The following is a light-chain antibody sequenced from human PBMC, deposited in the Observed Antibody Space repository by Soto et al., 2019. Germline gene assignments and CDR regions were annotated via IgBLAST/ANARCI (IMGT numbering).Light chain of an antibody. CDR2: AAS. J-gene: IGKJ2*01. Sequence: DIQMTQSPSSLSASVGDRVTITCRASQTISTYLNWYQQKPGKAPKLLIYAASSLQSGVPSRLSGSGSGTDFTLTISSLQPEDFAIYYCQQSHGIPYTFGQGTKLEIK. V-gene: IGKV1-39*01. CDR3: QQSHGIPYT. CDR1: QTISTY.